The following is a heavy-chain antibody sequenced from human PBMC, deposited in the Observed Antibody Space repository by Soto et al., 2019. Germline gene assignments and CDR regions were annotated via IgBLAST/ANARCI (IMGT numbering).Heavy chain of an antibody. Sequence: SETLSLTCTVSGGSISSSSYYWGWIRQPPGKRLEWIGSIYYSGSTYYNPSLKSRVTISVDTSKNQFSLKLSSVTAADTAVYYCARPGSYGSGSYYNNWFDPWGQGTLVTVSS. CDR3: ARPGSYGSGSYYNNWFDP. J-gene: IGHJ5*02. D-gene: IGHD3-10*01. CDR1: GGSISSSSYY. V-gene: IGHV4-39*01. CDR2: IYYSGST.